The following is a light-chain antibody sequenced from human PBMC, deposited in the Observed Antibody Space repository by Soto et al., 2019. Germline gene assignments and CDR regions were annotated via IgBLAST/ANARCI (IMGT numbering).Light chain of an antibody. CDR1: QSVSTD. V-gene: IGKV3-15*01. Sequence: EIVMTQSPATLSVSPGERASLSCRASQSVSTDLAWYQQKPAQAPRLLIYGASTRATGIPDRFSGSGSGTDFTLTISRMEPEDFAVYYCQQYRTLPRTFGQGSKVDI. J-gene: IGKJ1*01. CDR2: GAS. CDR3: QQYRTLPRT.